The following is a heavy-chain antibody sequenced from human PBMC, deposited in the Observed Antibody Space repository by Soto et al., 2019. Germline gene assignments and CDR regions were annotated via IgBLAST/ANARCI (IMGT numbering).Heavy chain of an antibody. Sequence: QVQLVQSGAEVKKPGSSVKVSCKASGGTFSSYAISWVRQAPGQGLEWMGGIIPIFGTANYAQKFQGRVTITADKSTSTAHMERSSLRSEDTAVYYCASRRLGELALPFDYWGRGTRVTASS. CDR3: ASRRLGELALPFDY. V-gene: IGHV1-69*06. J-gene: IGHJ4*02. CDR2: IIPIFGTA. D-gene: IGHD3-16*02. CDR1: GGTFSSYA.